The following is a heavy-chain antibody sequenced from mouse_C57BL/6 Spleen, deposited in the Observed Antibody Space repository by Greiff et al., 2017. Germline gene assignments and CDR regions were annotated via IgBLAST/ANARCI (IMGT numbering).Heavy chain of an antibody. V-gene: IGHV1-55*01. CDR1: GYTFTSYW. J-gene: IGHJ1*03. Sequence: QVQLQQPGAELVKPGASVKMSCKASGYTFTSYWITWVKQRPGPGLEWIGDIYPGSGSTNYNEKFKSKATLTVDTSSSTAYMQLSSLTSEDSAVYYCARHNYYGSSYRWYFDVWGTGTTVTVSS. CDR3: ARHNYYGSSYRWYFDV. CDR2: IYPGSGST. D-gene: IGHD1-1*01.